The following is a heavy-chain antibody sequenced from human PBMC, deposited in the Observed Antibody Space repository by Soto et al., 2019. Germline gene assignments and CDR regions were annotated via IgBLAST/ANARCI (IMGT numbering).Heavy chain of an antibody. V-gene: IGHV1-3*01. J-gene: IGHJ1*01. CDR1: GYTFTSYA. Sequence: QVQLVQSGAEVKKPGASVKVSCKASGYTFTSYAMHWVRQAPGQRLEWMGWINAGNGNTKYSQKFQGRVTITRDTAASTANMGAGSVRSEDTGVYYCARTLAANDYVDWGGVYWGQGTLVTASP. CDR3: ARTLAANDYVDWGGVY. D-gene: IGHD4-17*01. CDR2: INAGNGNT.